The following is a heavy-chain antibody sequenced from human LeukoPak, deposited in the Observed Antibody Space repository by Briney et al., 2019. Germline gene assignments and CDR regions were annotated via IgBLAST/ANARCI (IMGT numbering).Heavy chain of an antibody. Sequence: PGGSLRLFCAASGFTFSSYAMSWVRQAPGKGLECVSLINDSGGNTYYADSVKGRFTISRDNSKNTLFLQMSSLRAEDTAVYYCAKTSAGIRGGYFDYWGQGTLVTVSS. CDR1: GFTFSSYA. CDR3: AKTSAGIRGGYFDY. V-gene: IGHV3-23*01. CDR2: INDSGGNT. J-gene: IGHJ4*02. D-gene: IGHD3-10*01.